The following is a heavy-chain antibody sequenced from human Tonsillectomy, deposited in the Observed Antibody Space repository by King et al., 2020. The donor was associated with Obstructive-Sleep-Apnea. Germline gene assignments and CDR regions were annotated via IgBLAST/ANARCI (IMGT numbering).Heavy chain of an antibody. D-gene: IGHD5-18*01. V-gene: IGHV3-23*04. CDR3: AKEEGIQLWSDYYYGMDV. Sequence: VKLVESGGGLVQPGGSLRLSCEASGFTFSSYAMSWVRQAPGKGLEWVSTISGSGGSTYYADSVKGRFTISRDNSKNTLYLQMNSLRAEDTAVYYCAKEEGIQLWSDYYYGMDVWGQGTTVTVSS. J-gene: IGHJ6*02. CDR2: ISGSGGST. CDR1: GFTFSSYA.